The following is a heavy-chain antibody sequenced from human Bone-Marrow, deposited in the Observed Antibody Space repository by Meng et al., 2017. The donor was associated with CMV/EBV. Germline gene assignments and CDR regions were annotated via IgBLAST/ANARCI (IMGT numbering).Heavy chain of an antibody. CDR2: ISYDGSNK. D-gene: IGHD2-15*01. CDR3: AKKSGFCSGGSCYSYYYYGMDV. J-gene: IGHJ6*02. Sequence: GESLKISCAASGFTFSSYAMHWVRQAPGKGLEWVAVISYDGSNKYYADSVKGRFTISRDNSKNTLYLQMNSLRAEDTAVYYCAKKSGFCSGGSCYSYYYYGMDVWGQGTTVTVSS. V-gene: IGHV3-30-3*02. CDR1: GFTFSSYA.